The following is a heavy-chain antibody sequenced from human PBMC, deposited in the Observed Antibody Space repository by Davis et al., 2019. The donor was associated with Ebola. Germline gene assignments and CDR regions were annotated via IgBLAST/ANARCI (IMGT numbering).Heavy chain of an antibody. D-gene: IGHD1-7*01. CDR2: ISSSGSTT. J-gene: IGHJ6*02. V-gene: IGHV3-11*01. Sequence: GESLKISCAASGFTFSDYYMSWIRQAPGKGLEWVSYISSSGSTTYYADSVKGRFTISRDNAKNSLYLQMNSLRAEDTAVYYCARERGGIRTGTNLFGFYYYGMDVWGQGTTVTVSS. CDR3: ARERGGIRTGTNLFGFYYYGMDV. CDR1: GFTFSDYY.